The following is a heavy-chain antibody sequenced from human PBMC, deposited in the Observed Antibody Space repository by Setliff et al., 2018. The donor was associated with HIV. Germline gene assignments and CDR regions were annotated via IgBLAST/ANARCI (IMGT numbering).Heavy chain of an antibody. D-gene: IGHD6-19*01. Sequence: GESLKISCKDSGYKFTSYWVGWVRQMPGRGLEWMGFINPSTSEVRYRPSLQGQVTMSVDKSISTAFLQWSSLAASDTAMYYCVRDQIGDVQVAGTWGAWGQGTLVTVSS. V-gene: IGHV5-51*01. CDR1: GYKFTSYW. J-gene: IGHJ5*02. CDR2: INPSTSEV. CDR3: VRDQIGDVQVAGTWGA.